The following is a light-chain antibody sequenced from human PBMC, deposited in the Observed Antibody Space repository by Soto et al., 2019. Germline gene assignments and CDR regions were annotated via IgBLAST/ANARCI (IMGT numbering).Light chain of an antibody. CDR3: QQRSNXPRT. Sequence: EIVLTQSPAPRSLSPGERATLSCRASQSVSSYLAWYQQKPGQAPRLLIYDASNRATGIPARFSXXXXXSDXXXXXXXXEPEDFAVYYWQQRSNXPRTFGQGTRLEIK. V-gene: IGKV3-11*01. J-gene: IGKJ5*01. CDR2: DAS. CDR1: QSVSSY.